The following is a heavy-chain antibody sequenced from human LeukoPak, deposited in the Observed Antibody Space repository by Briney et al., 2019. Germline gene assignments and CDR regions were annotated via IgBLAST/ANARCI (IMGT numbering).Heavy chain of an antibody. CDR1: GYRFSNYW. J-gene: IGHJ6*02. CDR3: ARHTSSWYSPSSSGMDV. V-gene: IGHV5-51*01. D-gene: IGHD6-13*01. Sequence: GESLKISCKGSGYRFSNYWISWVRQMPGKGLEWLGFIYPRDSDARYSPSSEGQVTFAADVSISTVYLQWSSLKASDTAMYYCARHTSSWYSPSSSGMDVWDQGTTVTVSS. CDR2: IYPRDSDA.